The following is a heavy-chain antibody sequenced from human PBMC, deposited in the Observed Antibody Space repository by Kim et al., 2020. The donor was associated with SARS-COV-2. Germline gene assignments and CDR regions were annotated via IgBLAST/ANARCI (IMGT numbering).Heavy chain of an antibody. D-gene: IGHD3-3*01. CDR2: MNPNSGAT. CDR3: ARASFWSGWYFDL. V-gene: IGHV1-2*06. J-gene: IGHJ2*01. Sequence: GQGIEWKGRMNPNSGATNFAQKFQDRVTMSRDTYVSTAYIALIKLKYYDPAVYYCARASFWSGWYFDLWGRGTPVTVSS.